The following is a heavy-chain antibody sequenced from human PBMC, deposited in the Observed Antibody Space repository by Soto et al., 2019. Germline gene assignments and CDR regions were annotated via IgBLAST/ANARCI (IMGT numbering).Heavy chain of an antibody. D-gene: IGHD2-21*02. CDR1: GYTFTSYY. CDR2: INPSGGST. CDR3: ARGYCGGDCYPPAPRGFDP. Sequence: ASVKVSCKASGYTFTSYYMHWVRQAPGQGLEWMGIINPSGGSTSYAQKFQGRVTMTRDTSTSTVYMELSSLRSEDTAVYYCARGYCGGDCYPPAPRGFDPWGQGTLVTVSS. V-gene: IGHV1-46*01. J-gene: IGHJ5*02.